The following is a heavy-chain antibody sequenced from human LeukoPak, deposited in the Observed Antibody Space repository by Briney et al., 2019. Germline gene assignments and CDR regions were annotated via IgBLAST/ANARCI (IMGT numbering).Heavy chain of an antibody. CDR2: IRSTAYGGTS. J-gene: IGHJ3*02. CDR1: GFIFRDYA. V-gene: IGHV3-49*04. CDR3: TRRQFKAFNI. Sequence: GGSLGLSCVASGFIFRDYAMSWVRQAPGKGQERVGFIRSTAYGGTSEYAASVKGRFTISRDDSNSIAYLQMNSLKTEDTAVYYCTRRQFKAFNIWGQGAMVTVSS.